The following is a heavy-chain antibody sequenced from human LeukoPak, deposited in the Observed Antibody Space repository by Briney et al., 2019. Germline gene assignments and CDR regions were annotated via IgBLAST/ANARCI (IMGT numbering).Heavy chain of an antibody. CDR1: GFTFSTYW. V-gene: IGHV3-7*01. D-gene: IGHD2-21*01. CDR2: IKEDGSEK. CDR3: ARATASNWFDP. Sequence: GGSLRLSCAASGFTFSTYWMSWVRQAPGKGLEWVANIKEDGSEKYYVDSVKGRFTISRDNAKKSLYLQMNSLRVDDTAVYHCARATASNWFDPWGQGTLVTVSS. J-gene: IGHJ5*02.